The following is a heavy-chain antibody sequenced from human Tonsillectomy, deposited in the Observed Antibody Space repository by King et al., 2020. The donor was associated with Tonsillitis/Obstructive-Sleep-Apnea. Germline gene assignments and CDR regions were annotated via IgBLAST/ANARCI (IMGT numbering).Heavy chain of an antibody. CDR1: GYSFPNYG. J-gene: IGHJ4*02. D-gene: IGHD3-22*01. Sequence: QLVQSGAEVKKPGASVKVSCKASGYSFPNYGISWVRQAPGQGLEWMGWISAYNGHTNYAQKLQGRVTMTTDTSASTAYMELRSLRSDDTAVYYCARDSMSHYYDSSGYYTFAYGGQGTLVTVSS. V-gene: IGHV1-18*01. CDR2: ISAYNGHT. CDR3: ARDSMSHYYDSSGYYTFAY.